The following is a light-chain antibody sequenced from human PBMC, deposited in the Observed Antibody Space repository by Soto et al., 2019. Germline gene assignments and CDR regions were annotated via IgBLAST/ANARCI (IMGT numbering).Light chain of an antibody. CDR1: SSDVGGYNY. CDR2: EVS. Sequence: QSALTQPASVSGXPGQSITIXCTGTSSDVGGYNYVSWYQQHPGKAPKLMIYEVSNRPSGVSNRFSGSKSGNTASLTISGLQAEDEADYYCSSYTSSSTRVFGGGTKVTVL. J-gene: IGLJ3*02. CDR3: SSYTSSSTRV. V-gene: IGLV2-14*01.